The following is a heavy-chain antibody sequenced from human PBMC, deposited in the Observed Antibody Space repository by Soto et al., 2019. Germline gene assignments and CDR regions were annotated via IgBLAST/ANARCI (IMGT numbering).Heavy chain of an antibody. CDR3: ARSGYSYGPNPLLY. V-gene: IGHV4-31*03. CDR1: GGSISSGGYY. J-gene: IGHJ4*02. Sequence: QVQLQESGPGLVKPSQTLSLTCTVSGGSISSGGYYWSWIRQHPGKGLEWIGYIYYSGSTYYNPSLKSRVXXPXDTSKNQFSLKLSSVTAADTAVYYCARSGYSYGPNPLLYWGQGTLVTVSS. D-gene: IGHD5-18*01. CDR2: IYYSGST.